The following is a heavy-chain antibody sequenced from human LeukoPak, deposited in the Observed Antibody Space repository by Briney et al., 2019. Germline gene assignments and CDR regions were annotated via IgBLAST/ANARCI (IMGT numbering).Heavy chain of an antibody. CDR3: ARSSLRVYSSSFPYYFDY. J-gene: IGHJ4*02. D-gene: IGHD6-6*01. V-gene: IGHV4-34*01. Sequence: SETLSLTCAVYGGSFSGYYWSWIRQPPGKGLEWIGEINHSGSTNYNPSLKSRVTISVDTSKNQFSLKLSSVTAADTAVYYCARSSLRVYSSSFPYYFDYWGQGTLVTVSS. CDR1: GGSFSGYY. CDR2: INHSGST.